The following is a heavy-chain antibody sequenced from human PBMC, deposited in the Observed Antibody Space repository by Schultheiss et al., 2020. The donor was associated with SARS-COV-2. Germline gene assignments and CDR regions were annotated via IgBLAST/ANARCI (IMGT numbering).Heavy chain of an antibody. CDR3: AKDRSIRTFYAMDV. CDR2: ISSTSSYI. D-gene: IGHD5-24*01. J-gene: IGHJ6*02. Sequence: GGSLRLSCAASGFTFSSYAMNWVRQAPGKGPEWVASISSTSSYIYYTDSVKGRFTISRDNAKNSLFLQMNTMRAEDTAVYYCAKDRSIRTFYAMDVWGQGTTVTVSS. V-gene: IGHV3-21*01. CDR1: GFTFSSYA.